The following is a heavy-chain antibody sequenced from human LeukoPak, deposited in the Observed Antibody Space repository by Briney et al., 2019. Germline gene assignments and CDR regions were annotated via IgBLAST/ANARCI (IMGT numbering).Heavy chain of an antibody. V-gene: IGHV3-9*01. CDR2: ISWNSGSI. CDR3: AKDIVQYYDSSGYFDY. D-gene: IGHD3-22*01. CDR1: GFTFDDYA. Sequence: PGRSLRLSCAASGFTFDDYAMHWVRQAPGKGLEWVSGISWNSGSIGYADSVKGRFTISRDNAKNSLYLQMNSLRAEDTDLYYCAKDIVQYYDSSGYFDYWGQGTLVTVSS. J-gene: IGHJ4*02.